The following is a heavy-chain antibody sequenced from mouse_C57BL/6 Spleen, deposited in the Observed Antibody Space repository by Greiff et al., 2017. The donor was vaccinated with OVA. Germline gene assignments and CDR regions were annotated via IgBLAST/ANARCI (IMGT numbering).Heavy chain of an antibody. Sequence: QVQLKESGPGLVQPSQSLSITCTVSGFSLTSYGVHWVRQSPGKGLEWLGVIWSGGSTDYNAAFISRLSISKDNSKSQVFFKMNSLQADDTAIYYCARPLYYDYDGGYYAMYYWGQGTSVTVSS. J-gene: IGHJ4*01. CDR3: ARPLYYDYDGGYYAMYY. CDR1: GFSLTSYG. D-gene: IGHD2-4*01. CDR2: IWSGGST. V-gene: IGHV2-2*01.